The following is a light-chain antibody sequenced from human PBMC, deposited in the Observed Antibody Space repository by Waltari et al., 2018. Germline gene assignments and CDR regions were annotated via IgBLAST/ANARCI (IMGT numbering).Light chain of an antibody. J-gene: IGKJ2*01. Sequence: DIQMTQSPSSLSASVGDRVTITCQASQDIRNYLNWYQQKPGKAPKLLIYDASNLKTGVPSRFSGSGSGTDFSFTISSLQPEDIATYYCQQYDNLLLYTFGQGTKLEIK. V-gene: IGKV1-33*01. CDR1: QDIRNY. CDR2: DAS. CDR3: QQYDNLLLYT.